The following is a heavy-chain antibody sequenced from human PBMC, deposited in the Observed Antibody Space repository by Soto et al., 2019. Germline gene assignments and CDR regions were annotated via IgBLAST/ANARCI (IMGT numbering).Heavy chain of an antibody. V-gene: IGHV3-15*05. CDR3: VAPWLF. CDR2: IKNEGEGGTT. CDR1: GLDFSDAW. D-gene: IGHD3-10*01. J-gene: IGHJ4*01. Sequence: GGSLRLSCVASGLDFSDAWMSWVRQAPGKGLEWIGRIKNEGEGGTTDYAAVVKGRFIISRDDSKNTLYLQMNSLTAADTAVYYCVAPWLFWGHGNLVTVSS.